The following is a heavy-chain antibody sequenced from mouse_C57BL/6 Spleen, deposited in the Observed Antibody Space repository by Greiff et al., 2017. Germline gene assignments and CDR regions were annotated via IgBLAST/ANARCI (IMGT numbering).Heavy chain of an antibody. V-gene: IGHV5-16*01. D-gene: IGHD1-1*01. Sequence: EVKLVESEGGLVQPGSSMKLSCTASGYTFSDYYMAWVRQGPEKGLEWVANINYDGSSTYYLDSLKSLFILSRDNAKNILYLQMSSLKSEGTATYYCAREVVAPCYAMDYWGQGTSVTVSA. J-gene: IGHJ4*01. CDR2: INYDGSST. CDR3: AREVVAPCYAMDY. CDR1: GYTFSDYY.